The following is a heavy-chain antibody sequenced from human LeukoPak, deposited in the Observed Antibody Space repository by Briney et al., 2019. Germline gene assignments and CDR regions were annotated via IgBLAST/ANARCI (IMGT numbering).Heavy chain of an antibody. V-gene: IGHV1-46*01. CDR1: GYTFPSYS. D-gene: IGHD5-24*01. CDR3: ARDLRRDVYNRDWYLDL. Sequence: ASVKVSCKASGYTFPSYSMHRVRQAPGQGLEWMGIINPSGGSTSYAQKFQGRVTVTRDTSTSTVYMDLSSLRSEDTAVYYCARDLRRDVYNRDWYLDLWGRGTLVTVSS. CDR2: INPSGGST. J-gene: IGHJ2*01.